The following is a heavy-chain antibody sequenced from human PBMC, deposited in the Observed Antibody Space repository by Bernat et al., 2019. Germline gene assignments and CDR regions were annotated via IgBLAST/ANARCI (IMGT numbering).Heavy chain of an antibody. CDR2: ISWNSGSI. D-gene: IGHD6-13*01. CDR3: AKDSSSSWYRDFDY. V-gene: IGHV3-9*01. CDR1: GFTFDDYA. Sequence: EVQLVESGGGLVQPGRSLRLSCAASGFTFDDYAMHWVRQAPGKGLEWVSGISWNSGSIGYADSVKGRFTSSRDNAKNSLYLQMNSLRAEDTALYDCAKDSSSSWYRDFDYWGQGTLVTVSS. J-gene: IGHJ4*02.